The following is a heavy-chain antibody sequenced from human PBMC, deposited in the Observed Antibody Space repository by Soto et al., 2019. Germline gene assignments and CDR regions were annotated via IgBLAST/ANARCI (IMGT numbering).Heavy chain of an antibody. Sequence: SETLSLTCTVSGGSISSYYWSWIRQPPGKGLEWIGYIHYTGRTKYNPSLKSRVTMSVDTSKNQFSLKLSSVTAADTAVYYCESGPDYGWFDPWGQGTLVTVSS. V-gene: IGHV4-59*01. J-gene: IGHJ5*02. D-gene: IGHD4-17*01. CDR3: ESGPDYGWFDP. CDR2: IHYTGRT. CDR1: GGSISSYY.